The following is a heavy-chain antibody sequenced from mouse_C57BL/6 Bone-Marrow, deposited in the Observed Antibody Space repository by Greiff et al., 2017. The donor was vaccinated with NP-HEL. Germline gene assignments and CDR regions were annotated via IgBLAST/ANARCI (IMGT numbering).Heavy chain of an antibody. D-gene: IGHD1-1*01. Sequence: QVQLQQPGAELVKPGASVKLSCKASGYTFTSYWMHWVKQRPGQGLEWIGMIHPNSGSTNYNEKFKSKATLTVDKSSSTAYMQLSSLTSEDSAVYYCAREGIITTVPTCFDYWGQGTTLTVSS. CDR3: AREGIITTVPTCFDY. CDR1: GYTFTSYW. V-gene: IGHV1-64*01. J-gene: IGHJ2*01. CDR2: IHPNSGST.